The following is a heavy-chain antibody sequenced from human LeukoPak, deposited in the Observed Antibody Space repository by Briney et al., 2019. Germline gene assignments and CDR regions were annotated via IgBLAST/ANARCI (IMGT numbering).Heavy chain of an antibody. Sequence: PGGSLRLSCAASGFTFDDYGMSWVRQAPGKWLEWVSGINWNGGSTGYADSVKGRFTISRDNAKNSLYLQMNSLRAEDTALYYCARVRNGYSYDAFDIWGQGTMVTVSS. CDR3: ARVRNGYSYDAFDI. D-gene: IGHD5-24*01. J-gene: IGHJ3*02. V-gene: IGHV3-20*04. CDR2: INWNGGST. CDR1: GFTFDDYG.